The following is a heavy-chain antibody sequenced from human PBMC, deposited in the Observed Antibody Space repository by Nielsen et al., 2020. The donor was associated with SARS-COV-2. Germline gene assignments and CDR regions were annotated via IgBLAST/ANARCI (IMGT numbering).Heavy chain of an antibody. CDR2: FDPEDGET. V-gene: IGHV1-24*01. D-gene: IGHD5-18*01. CDR1: GGSFTNYA. CDR3: ATVGNTAMDP. J-gene: IGHJ5*02. Sequence: ASVKVSCKASGGSFTNYAVSWVRQAPGQGLEWMGGFDPEDGETIYAQKFQGRVTMTEDTSTDTAYMELSSLRSEDTAVYYCATVGNTAMDPWGQGTLVTVSS.